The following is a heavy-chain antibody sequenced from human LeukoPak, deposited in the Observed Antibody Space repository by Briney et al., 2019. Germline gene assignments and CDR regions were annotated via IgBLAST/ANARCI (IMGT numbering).Heavy chain of an antibody. CDR3: ARLYYFDY. V-gene: IGHV1-2*02. J-gene: IGHJ4*02. CDR1: GYSFTGYY. CDR2: INPNTGGT. Sequence: ASVKVSCKASGYSFTGYYMHWVRQAPGQGLEWMGWINPNTGGTNYAQKFQGRVTMTSDMSISTAYMELSRLTSDDTAVYYCARLYYFDYWGQGTLVTVSS.